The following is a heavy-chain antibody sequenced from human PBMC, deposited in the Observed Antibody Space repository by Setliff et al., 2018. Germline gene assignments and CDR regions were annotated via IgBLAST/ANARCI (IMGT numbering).Heavy chain of an antibody. Sequence: PGESLKISCQGSGFRFTSHWIGWVRQMPGKGLEWMGLIWLGDSDTKYSPSFQGRVTISADKSINTAYLEWSSLQASDTAMYYCARRADGYNDFFDSWGQGTLVTVSS. J-gene: IGHJ4*02. D-gene: IGHD6-25*01. CDR3: ARRADGYNDFFDS. CDR1: GFRFTSHW. CDR2: IWLGDSDT. V-gene: IGHV5-51*01.